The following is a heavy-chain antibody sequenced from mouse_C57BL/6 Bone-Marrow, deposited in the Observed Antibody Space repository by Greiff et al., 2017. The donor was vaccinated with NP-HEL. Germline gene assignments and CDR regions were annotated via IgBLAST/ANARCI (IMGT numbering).Heavy chain of an antibody. CDR3: TRREIYYYGSSPHWYFDV. V-gene: IGHV1-15*01. D-gene: IGHD1-1*01. CDR2: IDPETGGT. CDR1: GYTFTDYE. Sequence: VKLQESGAELVRPGASVTLSCKASGYTFTDYEMHWVKQTPVHGLEWIGAIDPETGGTAYNQKFKGKAILTADQSSSTAYMELRSLTSEDSAVYYCTRREIYYYGSSPHWYFDVWGTGTTVTVSS. J-gene: IGHJ1*03.